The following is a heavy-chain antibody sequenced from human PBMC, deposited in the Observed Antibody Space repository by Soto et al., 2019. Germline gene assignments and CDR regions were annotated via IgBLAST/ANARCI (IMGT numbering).Heavy chain of an antibody. CDR1: WFTVSRNY. J-gene: IGHJ3*02. CDR2: IYSGGST. D-gene: IGHD6-13*01. Sequence: PGGSLRLSCAASWFTVSRNYMSCVRQAPGKGLEWVSVIYSGGSTYYADSVKGRFTISRDNSKNTLYLQMNSLRAEDTAVYYRASSIAAAGTLILDDAFDIWGQGTMVTVSS. CDR3: ASSIAAAGTLILDDAFDI. V-gene: IGHV3-53*01.